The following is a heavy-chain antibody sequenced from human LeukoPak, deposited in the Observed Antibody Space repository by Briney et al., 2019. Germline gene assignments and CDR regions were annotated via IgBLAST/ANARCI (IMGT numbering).Heavy chain of an antibody. CDR2: ISGSGGST. V-gene: IGHV3-23*01. CDR3: ADSSWYEIYYFDY. J-gene: IGHJ4*02. D-gene: IGHD6-13*01. Sequence: GGSLRLSCAASGFTFSSYAMSWVRQAPGEGLEWVSAISGSGGSTYYADSVKGRFTISRDNSKNMLYLQMNSLRAEDTAVYYCADSSWYEIYYFDYWGQGTLVTVSS. CDR1: GFTFSSYA.